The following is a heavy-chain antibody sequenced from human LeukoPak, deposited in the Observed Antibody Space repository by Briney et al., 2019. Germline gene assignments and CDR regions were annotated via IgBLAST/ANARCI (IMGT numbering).Heavy chain of an antibody. D-gene: IGHD6-13*01. Sequence: SETLSLTCAVYGGSFSGYYWSWIRQPPGKGLEWIGEINHSGSTNYNPSLKSRVTISVDTSKNQFSLKLSSVTAVDTAVYYCARHVPGAAGILRWFDPWGQGTLVTVSS. V-gene: IGHV4-34*01. CDR2: INHSGST. CDR3: ARHVPGAAGILRWFDP. J-gene: IGHJ5*02. CDR1: GGSFSGYY.